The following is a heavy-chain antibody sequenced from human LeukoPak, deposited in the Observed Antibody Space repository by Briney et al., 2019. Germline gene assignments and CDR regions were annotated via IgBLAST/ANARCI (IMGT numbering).Heavy chain of an antibody. D-gene: IGHD3-22*01. J-gene: IGHJ4*02. CDR3: ARRGYYDSSGYVFDY. CDR2: INHSGST. V-gene: IGHV4-34*01. Sequence: SETLSLTCAVYGGSFSGYYWSWIRQPPGKGLEWIGEINHSGSTNYNPSPKSRVTISVDTSKNQFSLKLSSVTAADTAVYYCARRGYYDSSGYVFDYRGQGTLVTVSS. CDR1: GGSFSGYY.